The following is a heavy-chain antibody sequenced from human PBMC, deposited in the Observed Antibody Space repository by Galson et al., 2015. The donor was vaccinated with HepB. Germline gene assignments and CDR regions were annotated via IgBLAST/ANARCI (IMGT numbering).Heavy chain of an antibody. D-gene: IGHD1-26*01. Sequence: SETLSLTCTVSGVSISNYFWSWIRQPAGEGLEWIGRIYTSGSTNYNPSLKSRVTMSVDTSKSQFSLKLTSVTAADTALYYCARGASGSYHYFDYWGQGTLVTVSS. CDR2: IYTSGST. CDR3: ARGASGSYHYFDY. CDR1: GVSISNYF. J-gene: IGHJ4*02. V-gene: IGHV4-4*07.